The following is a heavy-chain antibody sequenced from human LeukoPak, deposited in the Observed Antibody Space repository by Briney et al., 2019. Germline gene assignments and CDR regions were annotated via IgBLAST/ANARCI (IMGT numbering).Heavy chain of an antibody. CDR2: ISGNGGST. D-gene: IGHD3-22*01. Sequence: GGSLRLSCAASGFTFSSYAMSWVRQAPGKGLEWVSAISGNGGSTYYADSVKGRFTISRDNSKNTLYLQMNSLRAEDTAVYYCAKDPPVGSSSGYYYDTDYWGQGTLVTVSS. J-gene: IGHJ4*02. CDR1: GFTFSSYA. V-gene: IGHV3-23*01. CDR3: AKDPPVGSSSGYYYDTDY.